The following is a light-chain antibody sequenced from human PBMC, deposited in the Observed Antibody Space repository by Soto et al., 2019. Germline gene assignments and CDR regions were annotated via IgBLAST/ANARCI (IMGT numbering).Light chain of an antibody. Sequence: EIVLTQSPGTLSLSPGERATLSCRASQSVSTSYLAWYQQKPGQAPRLLIYGASSRATGIPDRFSGSGSGTDFTLTINRLEPDDFAVYYCQQYGSSSWTFGQGTKV. CDR3: QQYGSSSWT. J-gene: IGKJ1*01. V-gene: IGKV3-20*01. CDR1: QSVSTSY. CDR2: GAS.